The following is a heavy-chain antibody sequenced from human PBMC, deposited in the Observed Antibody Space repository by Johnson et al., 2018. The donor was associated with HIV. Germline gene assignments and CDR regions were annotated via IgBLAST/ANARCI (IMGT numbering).Heavy chain of an antibody. CDR1: GFTFSSYG. V-gene: IGHV3-33*03. CDR3: VKDRWIVVAQGAFDI. CDR2: ISVDGRNE. Sequence: QVKLVESGGGVVQPGGSLRLSCAASGFTFSSYGMHWVRQAPGKGLEWVSGISVDGRNEHYPDTVKGRFTISRDNAKNSLYLQMNSLRGDDTALYYCVKDRWIVVAQGAFDIWGQGTMVTVSS. J-gene: IGHJ3*02. D-gene: IGHD2-15*01.